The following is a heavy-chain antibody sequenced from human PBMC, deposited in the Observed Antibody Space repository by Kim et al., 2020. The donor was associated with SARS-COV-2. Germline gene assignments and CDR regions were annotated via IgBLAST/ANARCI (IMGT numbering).Heavy chain of an antibody. CDR1: GFNFNSYS. CDR3: ARCPLSMTMVRGMITTTLFNYYNMDA. J-gene: IGHJ6*02. D-gene: IGHD3-10*01. V-gene: IGHV3-48*02. Sequence: GGSLRLSCAASGFNFNSYSMNWVRQAPGKGLEWVSYISSSTTTIYYADSVRGRFTISRDNAKNSLFLQMNSLRDEDTAVYYCARCPLSMTMVRGMITTTLFNYYNMDAWGQGTTVTVSS. CDR2: ISSSTTTI.